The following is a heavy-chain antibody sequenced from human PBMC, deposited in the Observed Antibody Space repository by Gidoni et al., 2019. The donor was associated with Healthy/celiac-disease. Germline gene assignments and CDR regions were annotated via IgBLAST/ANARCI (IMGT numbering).Heavy chain of an antibody. CDR3: ARHRGIFLPAPNWFDP. V-gene: IGHV4-39*01. CDR2: IYYSGST. J-gene: IGHJ5*02. D-gene: IGHD3-3*01. Sequence: QLQLQESGPGLVKPSATLSLTCTVSGCSLSSSCYYWGWSRQPPGKGLEWIGSIYYSGSTYYNPSLKSRVTISVDTSKNQFSLKLSSVTAADTAVYYCARHRGIFLPAPNWFDPWGQGTLVTVSS. CDR1: GCSLSSSCYY.